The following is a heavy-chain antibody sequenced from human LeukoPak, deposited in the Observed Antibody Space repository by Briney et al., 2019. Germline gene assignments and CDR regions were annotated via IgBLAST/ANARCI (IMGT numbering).Heavy chain of an antibody. CDR3: AREAAYRIAVAGSYFDY. J-gene: IGHJ4*02. CDR1: GGTFSSYA. CDR2: IIPIFGTA. D-gene: IGHD6-19*01. V-gene: IGHV1-69*01. Sequence: ASVKVSCKASGGTFSSYAISWVRQAPGQGLEWMGGIIPIFGTANYAQKFQGRVTITADESTSTAYMELSSLRSEDTAVYYCAREAAYRIAVAGSYFDYWGQGTLVTVSS.